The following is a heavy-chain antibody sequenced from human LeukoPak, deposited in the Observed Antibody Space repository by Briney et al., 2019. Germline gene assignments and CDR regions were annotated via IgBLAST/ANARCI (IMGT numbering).Heavy chain of an antibody. V-gene: IGHV4-59*08. D-gene: IGHD7-27*01. Sequence: SETLSLTCTVSACTMSSYYWSWIRQPPGKGLEWMGYISYSGSTNYNPSLNSRVTISVDTSRNLFSLRLTSVTAADTAVYYCARHSQHSRDLGSARNFDYWGQGTLVTVSS. J-gene: IGHJ4*02. CDR1: ACTMSSYY. CDR3: ARHSQHSRDLGSARNFDY. CDR2: ISYSGST.